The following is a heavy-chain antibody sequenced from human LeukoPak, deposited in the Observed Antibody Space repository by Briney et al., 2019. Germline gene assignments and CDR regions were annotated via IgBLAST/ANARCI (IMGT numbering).Heavy chain of an antibody. J-gene: IGHJ6*03. CDR3: ARAFVVVPAARWDYYYYMDV. V-gene: IGHV1-18*01. CDR1: GYTFTSYG. D-gene: IGHD2-2*01. CDR2: ISAYNGNT. Sequence: ASVKVSCKASGYTFTSYGISWVRQAPGQGLEWMGWISAYNGNTNYAQKLQGRVTMTTDTSTSTAYMELRSLRSDDTAVYYCARAFVVVPAARWDYYYYMDVWGKGTTVTISS.